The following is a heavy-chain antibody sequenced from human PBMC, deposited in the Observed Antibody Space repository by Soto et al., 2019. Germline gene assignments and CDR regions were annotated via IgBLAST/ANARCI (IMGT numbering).Heavy chain of an antibody. CDR3: AGGDDRAKSGY. V-gene: IGHV3-66*01. J-gene: IGHJ4*02. CDR2: IHDSGTT. Sequence: EVQLVESGGGLVQPGGSLRLSCVASGFTGSDNYMNWVRQAPGKGLEWVALIHDSGTTYYADSVKGRFTISRDNSKNTLFLQMNSLRAEDTAVYYCAGGDDRAKSGYWGQGALVTVSS. CDR1: GFTGSDNY.